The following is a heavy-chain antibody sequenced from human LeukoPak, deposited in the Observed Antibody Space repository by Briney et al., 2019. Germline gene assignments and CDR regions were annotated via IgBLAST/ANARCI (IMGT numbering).Heavy chain of an antibody. D-gene: IGHD3-10*01. CDR1: GFTFGDYG. CDR2: IQYDGSNK. V-gene: IGHV3-30*02. Sequence: GGSLRLSCSTSGFTFGDYGMHWVRQAPGKGLEWVTSIQYDGSNKYYSDSVKGRFAISRDNSNDTLYLHLNSLRPEDTAMYYCAKYGGGLDPWGQGTLVTVSS. J-gene: IGHJ5*02. CDR3: AKYGGGLDP.